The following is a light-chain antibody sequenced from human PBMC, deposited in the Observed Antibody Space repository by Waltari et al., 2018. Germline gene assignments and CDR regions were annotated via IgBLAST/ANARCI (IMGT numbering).Light chain of an antibody. Sequence: EIVLTQSPATLSLSPGERATLSCRASQSVSSYLAWYQQKPGQAPRLLIYDASNGATGIPARFSVSGSGTDFTLTISSLEPEDFAVYYCQQRSNWPRTFGQGTKVEIK. J-gene: IGKJ1*01. V-gene: IGKV3-11*01. CDR2: DAS. CDR3: QQRSNWPRT. CDR1: QSVSSY.